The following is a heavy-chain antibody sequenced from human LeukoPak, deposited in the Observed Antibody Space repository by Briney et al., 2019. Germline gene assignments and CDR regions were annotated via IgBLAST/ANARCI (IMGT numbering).Heavy chain of an antibody. D-gene: IGHD2-15*01. J-gene: IGHJ6*02. CDR1: GYTFTSYG. V-gene: IGHV1-18*01. CDR3: ARDWSCSGGSCYIYYYGMDV. Sequence: ASVKVSCKASGYTFTSYGISWVRQAPGQGLEWMGWISAYNGNTNYAQKLQGRVTMTTDTSTSTAYMELRSLRSDDTAVYYCARDWSCSGGSCYIYYYGMDVWGQGTTVTVSS. CDR2: ISAYNGNT.